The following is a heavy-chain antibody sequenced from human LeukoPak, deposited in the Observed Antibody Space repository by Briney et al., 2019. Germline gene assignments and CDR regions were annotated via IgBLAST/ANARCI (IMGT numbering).Heavy chain of an antibody. CDR2: IYSGGST. V-gene: IGHV3-66*01. D-gene: IGHD4-17*01. Sequence: GGSLRLSCAASGFTVSSNYMSWVRQAPGKGLEWVSVIYSGGSTYYADSVKGRFTISRDNSKNTLYLQMNSLRAEDMAVYYCARDAATVTTRGVGDAFDIWGQGTMVTVSS. CDR3: ARDAATVTTRGVGDAFDI. J-gene: IGHJ3*02. CDR1: GFTVSSNY.